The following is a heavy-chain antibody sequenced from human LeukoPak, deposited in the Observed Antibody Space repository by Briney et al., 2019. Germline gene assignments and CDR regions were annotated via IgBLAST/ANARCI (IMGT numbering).Heavy chain of an antibody. CDR1: GFTFSSYD. CDR2: IGVAANT. Sequence: GGSLRLSCAASGFTFSSYDMHWVRQATGKGLEWVSAIGVAANTFYSGSVKGRFTISRENAKNSLYLLMTSLRAEDTAVYYCARPAGYQLPKEMFLYYWGQGTLVTVSS. V-gene: IGHV3-13*01. J-gene: IGHJ4*02. CDR3: ARPAGYQLPKEMFLYY. D-gene: IGHD2-2*01.